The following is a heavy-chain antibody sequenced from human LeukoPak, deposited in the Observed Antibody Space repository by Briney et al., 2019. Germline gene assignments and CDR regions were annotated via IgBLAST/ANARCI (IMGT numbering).Heavy chain of an antibody. D-gene: IGHD2-2*03. CDR2: ISSSSNYI. Sequence: PGGSLRLSCAASGFTFSSYSMNWVRQAPGKGLEWVSSISSSSNYIYYADSVKGRFTISRDNAKNSLYLQMNSLRAEDTAVYYCARGGYCSGTTCYSLNAFDIWGQGTMVTVSS. CDR1: GFTFSSYS. CDR3: ARGGYCSGTTCYSLNAFDI. J-gene: IGHJ3*02. V-gene: IGHV3-21*01.